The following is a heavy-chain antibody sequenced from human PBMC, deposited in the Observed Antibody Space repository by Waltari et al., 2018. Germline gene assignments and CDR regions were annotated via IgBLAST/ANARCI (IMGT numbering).Heavy chain of an antibody. Sequence: EVQLVESVGGLVQPGGSLRLSCGASGFTFSRYWRSWVRQTPGKGLEWVANINYDGSQKYYVDSVKGRFTISRDNAKKSLYLQMNSLRVEDTAVYYCAKSRGFEYWGQGTLITVSS. CDR2: INYDGSQK. V-gene: IGHV3-7*01. J-gene: IGHJ4*02. CDR3: AKSRGFEY. CDR1: GFTFSRYW. D-gene: IGHD2-2*01.